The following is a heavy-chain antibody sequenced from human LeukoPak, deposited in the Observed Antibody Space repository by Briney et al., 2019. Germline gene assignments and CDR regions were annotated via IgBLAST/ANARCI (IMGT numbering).Heavy chain of an antibody. J-gene: IGHJ3*02. V-gene: IGHV4-59*01. D-gene: IGHD2-15*01. CDR1: GGSISSYY. Sequence: SETLSLTCTVSGGSISSYYWSWIRQPPGKGLEWIGYIYYSGSTNYNPSLKSRVTISVDTSKNQFSLKLSSVTAAGTAVYYCATGDIPDAFDIWGQGTMVTVSS. CDR3: ATGDIPDAFDI. CDR2: IYYSGST.